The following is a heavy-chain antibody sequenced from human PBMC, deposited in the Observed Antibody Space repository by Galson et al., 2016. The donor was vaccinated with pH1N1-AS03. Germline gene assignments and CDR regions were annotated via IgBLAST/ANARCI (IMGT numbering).Heavy chain of an antibody. J-gene: IGHJ4*02. Sequence: SLRLSCAASGFTFSSYWMSWVRQAPGKGLEWVANIKVDGSEKYYVDSVKGRFTISRDNSENTLYLQMNSLRPEDTAVYYCVVWQSSAVRWGFDYWGQGTLVTVSS. D-gene: IGHD6-13*01. CDR3: VVWQSSAVRWGFDY. CDR2: IKVDGSEK. V-gene: IGHV3-7*01. CDR1: GFTFSSYW.